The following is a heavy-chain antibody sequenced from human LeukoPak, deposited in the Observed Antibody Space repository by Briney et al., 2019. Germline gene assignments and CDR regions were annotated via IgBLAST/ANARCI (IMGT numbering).Heavy chain of an antibody. V-gene: IGHV4-31*03. Sequence: SETLSLTCTVSGGSISCGDYYWSWIRQHPGKGLEWIGYIYYSGSTYYNPSLKSRVTISVDTSKNQFSLKLSSVTAADTAVYYCARVTRSPYYYDSSGQRAYFDYWGQGTLVTVSS. CDR1: GGSISCGDYY. CDR3: ARVTRSPYYYDSSGQRAYFDY. D-gene: IGHD3-22*01. J-gene: IGHJ4*02. CDR2: IYYSGST.